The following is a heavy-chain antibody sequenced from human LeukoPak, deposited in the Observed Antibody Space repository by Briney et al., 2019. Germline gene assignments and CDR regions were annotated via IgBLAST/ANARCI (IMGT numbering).Heavy chain of an antibody. CDR2: INHSGRT. J-gene: IGHJ3*02. CDR1: GGSFSGYY. Sequence: SETLSLTCAAYGGSFSGYYWTWIRQPPGKGLEWIGEINHSGRTNYNPSLKSRVTISVDTSNNHFSLNLTSVTAADTAVYYCALYRLDDAFDIWGQGTMVTVSS. D-gene: IGHD3-16*01. V-gene: IGHV4-34*01. CDR3: ALYRLDDAFDI.